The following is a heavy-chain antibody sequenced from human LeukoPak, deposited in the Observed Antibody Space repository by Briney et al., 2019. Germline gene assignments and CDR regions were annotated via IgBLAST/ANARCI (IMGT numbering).Heavy chain of an antibody. V-gene: IGHV1-2*02. D-gene: IGHD2-15*01. J-gene: IGHJ4*02. CDR1: GYTFTGYY. CDR2: INPNSGGT. Sequence: ASVKVSCKASGYTFTGYYMHWVRQAPGQGLEWMGWINPNSGGTNYAQKFQGRVTMTRDTSNSTAYMELSRLRSDDTAVYYCARTKPAVAATPDYWGQGTLVTVSS. CDR3: ARTKPAVAATPDY.